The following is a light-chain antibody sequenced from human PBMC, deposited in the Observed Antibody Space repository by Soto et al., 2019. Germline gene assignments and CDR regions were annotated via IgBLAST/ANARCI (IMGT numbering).Light chain of an antibody. CDR2: ANI. Sequence: QSVLTQPPSVSGAPGQRVTISCTGSSSNIGAGYDVHWYQQRPGAAPKLLISANINRPSGVPDLFSGSKSCTSASLAITGVQADEEGDDYCQSYDSTLSARYVFGTGTQLTVL. J-gene: IGLJ6*01. CDR3: QSYDSTLSARYV. CDR1: SSNIGAGYD. V-gene: IGLV1-40*01.